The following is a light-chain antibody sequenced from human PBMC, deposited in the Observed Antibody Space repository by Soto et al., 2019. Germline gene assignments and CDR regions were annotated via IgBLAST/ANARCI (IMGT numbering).Light chain of an antibody. V-gene: IGLV2-14*01. J-gene: IGLJ2*01. CDR3: SSYTSSSIVV. CDR1: SSDVGGYNY. Sequence: QSALTQPASVSGSPGQSITISRTGTSSDVGGYNYVSWYQQHPGKAPKLMIYDVSNRPSGVSNRFSGSKSGNTASLTISGLQAEHEADYYCSSYTSSSIVVFGGGTKLTVL. CDR2: DVS.